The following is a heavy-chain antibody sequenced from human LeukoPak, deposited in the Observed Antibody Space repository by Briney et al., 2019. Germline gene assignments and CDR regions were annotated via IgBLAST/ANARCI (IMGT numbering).Heavy chain of an antibody. CDR1: GGSISGYY. CDR2: INHSGST. D-gene: IGHD3-10*01. J-gene: IGHJ1*01. Sequence: PSETLSLTCTVSGGSISGYYWSWIRQPPGKGLEWIGEINHSGSTNYNPSLKSRVTISVDTSKKQFSLNLSSVTAADTAVYYCAKPFGPVSRGYFQHWGQGTLVTVSS. V-gene: IGHV4-34*01. CDR3: AKPFGPVSRGYFQH.